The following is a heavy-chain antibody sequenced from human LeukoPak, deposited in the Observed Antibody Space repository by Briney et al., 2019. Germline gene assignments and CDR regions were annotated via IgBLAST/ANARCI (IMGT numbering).Heavy chain of an antibody. J-gene: IGHJ4*02. CDR3: TTGYSGYDSDYFDY. Sequence: PGGSLRLSCAASGFTSSNAWMSWVRQAPGKGLEWVGRIKSKTDGGTTDYAAPVKGRFTISRDDSKNTLYLQMNSLKTEDTAVYYCTTGYSGYDSDYFDYWGQGTLVTVSS. CDR1: GFTSSNAW. D-gene: IGHD5-12*01. CDR2: IKSKTDGGTT. V-gene: IGHV3-15*01.